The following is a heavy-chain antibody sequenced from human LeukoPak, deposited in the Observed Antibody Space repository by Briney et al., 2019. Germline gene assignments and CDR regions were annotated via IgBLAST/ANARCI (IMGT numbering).Heavy chain of an antibody. CDR1: GFTFSGYS. J-gene: IGHJ4*02. V-gene: IGHV3-48*01. Sequence: GGSLRLSCAASGFTFSGYSMNWVRQAPGKGREWVSYIDSSSSPIYYADSVKGRFTISRDNAKNSLYLQMTSLRAEDTAVYYCARRGYISGWDYWGQGTLVTVSS. CDR3: ARRGYISGWDY. CDR2: IDSSSSPI. D-gene: IGHD6-19*01.